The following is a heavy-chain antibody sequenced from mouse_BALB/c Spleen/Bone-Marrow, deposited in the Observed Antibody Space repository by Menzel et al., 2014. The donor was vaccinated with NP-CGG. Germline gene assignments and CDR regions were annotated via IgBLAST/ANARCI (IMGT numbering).Heavy chain of an antibody. V-gene: IGHV1-14*01. CDR1: GYTFTSYV. Sequence: EVQLQQSGPELVKPGTSVKMSCKASGYTFTSYVMHWVKQKPGQGLEWIGYIIPYNDGTKYNEKFKGKATLTSDKSSSTAYMELNSLTTDDSAVYYCASHDGYYVGWYFDVWGAETTVTVSS. CDR2: IIPYNDGT. J-gene: IGHJ1*01. CDR3: ASHDGYYVGWYFDV. D-gene: IGHD2-3*01.